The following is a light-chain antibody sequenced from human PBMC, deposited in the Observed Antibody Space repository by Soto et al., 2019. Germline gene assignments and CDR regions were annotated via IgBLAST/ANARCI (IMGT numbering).Light chain of an antibody. Sequence: DIPMTQSPSSLSASVGDRVTITCRASQTLKSYLNWYQHKTGKAPNLLIHDATTLQTGVPTRFSGSGSGTDFTLSISALQPESFATYNCQQSFVTPRTFGQGTKVDIK. CDR3: QQSFVTPRT. V-gene: IGKV1-39*01. CDR1: QTLKSY. CDR2: DAT. J-gene: IGKJ1*01.